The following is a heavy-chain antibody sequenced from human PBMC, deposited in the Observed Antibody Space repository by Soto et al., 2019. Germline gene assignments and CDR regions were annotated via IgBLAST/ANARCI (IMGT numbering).Heavy chain of an antibody. CDR1: GGSISSSSYY. V-gene: IGHV4-39*01. CDR3: ASPTPGEGGYSYGNLDY. D-gene: IGHD5-18*01. J-gene: IGHJ4*02. Sequence: SETLSLTCTVSGGSISSSSYYWGWIRQPPGKGLEWIGSIYYSGSTYYNPSLKSRVTISVDTSKNQFSLKLSSVTAADTAVYYCASPTPGEGGYSYGNLDYWGQGTLVTVSS. CDR2: IYYSGST.